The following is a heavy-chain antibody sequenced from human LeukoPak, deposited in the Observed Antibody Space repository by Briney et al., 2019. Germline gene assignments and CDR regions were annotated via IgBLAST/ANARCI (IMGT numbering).Heavy chain of an antibody. CDR3: GRDRWGVVDH. CDR1: GFTFSHYW. D-gene: IGHD3-10*01. Sequence: GSPRLSCAASGFTFSHYWMHWVRQAPGKGLVWVSRINTDGTTTGYADSVKGRFTISRDNAKNTLYLQMNSLRAEDTAVYFCGRDRWGVVDHWGQGTLVTVSS. J-gene: IGHJ4*02. V-gene: IGHV3-74*01. CDR2: INTDGTTT.